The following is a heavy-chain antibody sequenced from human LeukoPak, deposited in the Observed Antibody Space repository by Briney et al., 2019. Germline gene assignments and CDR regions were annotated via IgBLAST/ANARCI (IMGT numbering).Heavy chain of an antibody. CDR1: GYSFTSYW. D-gene: IGHD2-15*01. CDR2: ASPSDSET. CDR3: ARVVCSGDTCYPRNWFDP. V-gene: IGHV5-10-1*01. J-gene: IGHJ5*02. Sequence: GESLEISCTASGYSFTSYWISWVRQMPGKGLEWMGRASPSDSETYYSPAFRGHVTMSVDKSISIAYLHWSSLRASDTAIYYCARVVCSGDTCYPRNWFDPWGQGTLVTVSS.